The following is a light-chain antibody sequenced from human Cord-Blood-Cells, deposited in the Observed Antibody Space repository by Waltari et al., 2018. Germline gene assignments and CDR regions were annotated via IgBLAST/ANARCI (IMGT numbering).Light chain of an antibody. Sequence: SYELTQPPSVSVSPGPPASITCPGDTLGDKYACWYQQKPGQSPVLVLYQDSKRPSGIPERFSGSNSGNTATLTISGTQAMDEADYYCQAWDSSTVVFGGGTKLTVL. CDR3: QAWDSSTVV. CDR1: TLGDKY. CDR2: QDS. J-gene: IGLJ2*01. V-gene: IGLV3-1*01.